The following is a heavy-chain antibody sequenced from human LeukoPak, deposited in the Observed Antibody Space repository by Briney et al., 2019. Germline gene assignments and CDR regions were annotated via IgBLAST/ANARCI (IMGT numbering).Heavy chain of an antibody. D-gene: IGHD6-13*01. J-gene: IGHJ6*03. V-gene: IGHV4-39*07. CDR1: GGSISSSSYY. Sequence: SETLSPTCTVSGGSISSSSYYWGWIRQPPGKGLEWIGSIYYSGSTYYNPSLKSRVTMSVDTSKNQFSLKLSSVTAADTAVYYCARAVNVAAAGKANYYYMDVWGKGTTVTVSS. CDR3: ARAVNVAAAGKANYYYMDV. CDR2: IYYSGST.